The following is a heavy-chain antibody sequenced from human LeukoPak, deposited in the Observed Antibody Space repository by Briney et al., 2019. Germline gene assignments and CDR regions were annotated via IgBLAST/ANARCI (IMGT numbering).Heavy chain of an antibody. V-gene: IGHV3-23*01. CDR2: INGGGGNT. Sequence: GRSLRLSCAASGFTFSSYAMSWVRQAPGKGLEWVSGINGGGGNTYYADSVKGRLTISRDNSKNTLYLQMNSLRVEDTAVYYCAKAPAYCGGDCYSGYLQHWGQGTLVTVSS. J-gene: IGHJ1*01. CDR3: AKAPAYCGGDCYSGYLQH. CDR1: GFTFSSYA. D-gene: IGHD2-21*01.